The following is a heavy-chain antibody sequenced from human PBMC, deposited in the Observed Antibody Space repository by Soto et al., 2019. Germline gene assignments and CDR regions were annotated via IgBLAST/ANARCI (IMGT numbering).Heavy chain of an antibody. CDR2: ISHDGSQK. J-gene: IGHJ4*02. V-gene: IGHV3-30*18. Sequence: PGGSLRLSCAASGFTVSSNYMSWVRQAPGKGLEWVAVISHDGSQKYYADSVKGRFTISRDTSKNALFLQMNSLRAEDTAVYYCAKGNSGSPYGAFDYWGQGTQVTVSS. CDR3: AKGNSGSPYGAFDY. CDR1: GFTVSSNY. D-gene: IGHD1-26*01.